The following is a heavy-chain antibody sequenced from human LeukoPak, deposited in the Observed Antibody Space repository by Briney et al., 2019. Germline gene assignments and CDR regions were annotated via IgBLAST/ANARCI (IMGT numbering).Heavy chain of an antibody. Sequence: SETLSLTCTVSGGSISSHYWSWIRQPPGKGLEWIGYIYNSGSTNYNPSLKSRVTISVDTSKNQFSLKLSSVTAADTAVYYCARVDTAMVTEYYMDVWGKGTTVTVSS. J-gene: IGHJ6*03. CDR3: ARVDTAMVTEYYMDV. CDR2: IYNSGST. D-gene: IGHD5-18*01. V-gene: IGHV4-59*11. CDR1: GGSISSHY.